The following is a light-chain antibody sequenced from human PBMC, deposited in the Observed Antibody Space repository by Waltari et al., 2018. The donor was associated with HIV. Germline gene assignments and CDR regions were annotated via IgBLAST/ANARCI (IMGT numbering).Light chain of an antibody. CDR3: HQYGLSPKT. J-gene: IGKJ1*01. Sequence: EIVLTQSPGTLSLSPGERATLSCRTSQTVRSSYVALYQQRPGQAPRLVIFGASSRATGIPDRFSGSGSGTDFTLTISRLEPEDSATYYCHQYGLSPKTFGQGTNVEIK. CDR1: QTVRSSY. CDR2: GAS. V-gene: IGKV3-20*01.